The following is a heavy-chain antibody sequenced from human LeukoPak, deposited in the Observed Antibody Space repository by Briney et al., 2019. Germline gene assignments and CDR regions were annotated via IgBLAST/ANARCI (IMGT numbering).Heavy chain of an antibody. D-gene: IGHD3-22*01. J-gene: IGHJ6*02. CDR3: TRDPYDSSGYYDMDV. V-gene: IGHV4-31*03. CDR2: IYYSGST. Sequence: SQTLSLTCTVSGGSISSGGYYWSWIRQHPGKGLEWIGYIYYSGSTYYNPSLKSRVTISVDTSKNQFSLKLSSVTAADTAVYYCTRDPYDSSGYYDMDVWGQGTTVTVSS. CDR1: GGSISSGGYY.